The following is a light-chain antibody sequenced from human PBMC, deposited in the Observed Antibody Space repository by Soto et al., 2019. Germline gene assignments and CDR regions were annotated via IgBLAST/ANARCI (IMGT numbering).Light chain of an antibody. Sequence: EIVMTQSPATLSVSPGERVTLSCRASQSVSSNLAWYQQKPGQAPRLLIYGASTRAAGIPARFSGSGSGTEFTLTIRSLQSEDFAVYYCQQYNNWPRTFGQGTKAEIK. J-gene: IGKJ1*01. CDR1: QSVSSN. CDR2: GAS. CDR3: QQYNNWPRT. V-gene: IGKV3-15*01.